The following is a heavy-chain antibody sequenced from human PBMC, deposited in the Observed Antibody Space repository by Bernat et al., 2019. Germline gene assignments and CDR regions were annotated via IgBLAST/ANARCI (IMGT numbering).Heavy chain of an antibody. Sequence: QLQLQESGPGLVKPLETLSLRCTVSGGSISSRSYYWGWIRQPPGKGLEWIGSIYYSGNTYYNPSLKSRVTISVDTSKNHFSLKLSSVTAADTAVYYCAGHLYGALVFDIWGQGTMVTVSS. CDR1: GGSISSRSYY. D-gene: IGHD4-17*01. V-gene: IGHV4-39*01. J-gene: IGHJ3*02. CDR2: IYYSGNT. CDR3: AGHLYGALVFDI.